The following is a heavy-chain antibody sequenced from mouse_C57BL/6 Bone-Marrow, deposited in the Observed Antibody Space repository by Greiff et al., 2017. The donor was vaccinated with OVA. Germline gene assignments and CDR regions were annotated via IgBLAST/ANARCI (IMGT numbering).Heavy chain of an antibody. CDR3: TLYDGYLVAY. CDR1: GFNIKDDY. CDR2: IAPENGDT. V-gene: IGHV14-4*01. J-gene: IGHJ3*01. D-gene: IGHD2-3*01. Sequence: EVQLHQSGAELVRPGASVKLSCTASGFNIKDDYMHWVQQRPEQGLEWIGWIAPENGDTESASKFQGKATITADTSSNTAYLQLSRLTSEDTAVYYCTLYDGYLVAYWGQGTLVTVSA.